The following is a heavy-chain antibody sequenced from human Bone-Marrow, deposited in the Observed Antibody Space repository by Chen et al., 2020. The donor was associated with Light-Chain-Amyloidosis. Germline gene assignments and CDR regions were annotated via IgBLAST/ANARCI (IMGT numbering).Heavy chain of an antibody. D-gene: IGHD2-2*01. CDR2: INPNSDST. CDR1: GYTFTGYH. CDR3: ARGLHCSNTNCYLEFYYNAMDV. J-gene: IGHJ6*02. Sequence: QVQLVQSGAEVKKPGASVKVSCEASGYTFTGYHMHWVRQAPGQGLEWMRWINPNSDSTIYAQKFQGRVTMTRDTSISTVYMELSRLRSDDTAVYYCARGLHCSNTNCYLEFYYNAMDVWGQGTTVTVSS. V-gene: IGHV1-2*02.